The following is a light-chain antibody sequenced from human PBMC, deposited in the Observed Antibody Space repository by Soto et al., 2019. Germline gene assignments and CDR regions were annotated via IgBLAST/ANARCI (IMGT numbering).Light chain of an antibody. V-gene: IGKV3-11*01. CDR1: QSVSSN. J-gene: IGKJ1*01. Sequence: EIVMTQSPATLSVSPGERATLSCRASQSVSSNLAWYQQKPGQAPRLLIYDASNRASGIPPRFSGSGSGTDLTLAISGLEPEDLAVYYCQQRYNWPWTFGQGTKVDIK. CDR3: QQRYNWPWT. CDR2: DAS.